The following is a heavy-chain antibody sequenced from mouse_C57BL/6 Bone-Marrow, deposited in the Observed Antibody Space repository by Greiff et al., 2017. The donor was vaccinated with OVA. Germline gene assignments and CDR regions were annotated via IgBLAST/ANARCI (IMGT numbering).Heavy chain of an antibody. Sequence: VQLQQSGAELVRPGASVKLSCTASGFNIKDDYMHWVKQRPEQGLEWIGWIDPENGDTEYASKFQGKATITADTSSNTAYLQLSSLTSEDTAVYYCTTGRSYCYFDYWGQGTTLTVSS. CDR1: GFNIKDDY. V-gene: IGHV14-4*01. CDR2: IDPENGDT. J-gene: IGHJ2*01. CDR3: TTGRSYCYFDY. D-gene: IGHD2-12*01.